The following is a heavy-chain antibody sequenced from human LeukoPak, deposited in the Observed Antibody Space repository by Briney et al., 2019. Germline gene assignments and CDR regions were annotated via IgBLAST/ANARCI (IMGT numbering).Heavy chain of an antibody. CDR3: ARVGSIAAAGTPDY. Sequence: PGGSLRLSCAASGFIFSDYYMTWIRQATGKGLECLSYTSGSGSDTNYADSVKGRFTTSRDNAKNSLYLQMNSLRAEDTAVYYCARVGSIAAAGTPDYWGQGTLVTVSS. CDR1: GFIFSDYY. V-gene: IGHV3-11*06. J-gene: IGHJ4*02. D-gene: IGHD6-13*01. CDR2: TSGSGSDT.